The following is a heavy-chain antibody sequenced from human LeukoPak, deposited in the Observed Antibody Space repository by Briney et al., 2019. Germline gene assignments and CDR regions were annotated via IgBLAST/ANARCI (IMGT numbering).Heavy chain of an antibody. V-gene: IGHV3-23*01. Sequence: HAGGSLRLSCAASGFTFSSYAMSWVRQAPGTGLEWVSVISGSGGSTVHADSVKGRFTISRDNSKNTLYLQMNSLRAEDTAVYYCAKDMDVSIYGYNFDCWGQGTLVTVSS. J-gene: IGHJ4*02. CDR1: GFTFSSYA. CDR3: AKDMDVSIYGYNFDC. D-gene: IGHD5-24*01. CDR2: ISGSGGST.